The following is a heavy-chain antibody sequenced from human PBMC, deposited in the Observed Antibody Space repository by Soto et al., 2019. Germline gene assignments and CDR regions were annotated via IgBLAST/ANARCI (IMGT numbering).Heavy chain of an antibody. CDR1: GYTFTSYG. CDR2: ISAYNGNT. D-gene: IGHD5-18*01. Sequence: ASVKVSCKASGYTFTSYGISWVRQAPGQGLEWMGWISAYNGNTNYAQKLQGRVTMTTDTSTSTAYMELRSLRSDDTAVYYCAREYHRYGKDYYYYYGMDVWGQGTKVTVSS. J-gene: IGHJ6*02. CDR3: AREYHRYGKDYYYYYGMDV. V-gene: IGHV1-18*01.